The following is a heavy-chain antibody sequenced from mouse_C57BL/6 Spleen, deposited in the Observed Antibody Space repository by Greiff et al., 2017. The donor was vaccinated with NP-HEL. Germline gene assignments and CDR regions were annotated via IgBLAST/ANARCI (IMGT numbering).Heavy chain of an antibody. Sequence: DVKLVESEGGLVQPGSSMKLSCTASGFTFSDYYMAWVRQVPEKGLEWVANINYDGSSTYYLDSLKSRFIISRDIAKNILYLQMSSLKSEDTATYYCARGLWYFDVWGTGTTVTVSS. CDR1: GFTFSDYY. CDR2: INYDGSST. J-gene: IGHJ1*03. CDR3: ARGLWYFDV. V-gene: IGHV5-16*01.